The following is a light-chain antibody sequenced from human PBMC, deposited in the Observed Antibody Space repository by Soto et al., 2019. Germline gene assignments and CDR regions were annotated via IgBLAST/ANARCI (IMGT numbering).Light chain of an antibody. CDR2: WAS. CDR3: QQYYSIPLT. V-gene: IGKV4-1*01. Sequence: DIVMTQSPDSLTVSLGERATINCKSSQSVLYNSNNKNYLAWYQQKPGQPPKLLIYWASTRESGVPDRFSGSGSGTDFTLTSSSLQAEDVAVYYCQQYYSIPLTFGGGTKVEIK. J-gene: IGKJ4*01. CDR1: QSVLYNSNNKNY.